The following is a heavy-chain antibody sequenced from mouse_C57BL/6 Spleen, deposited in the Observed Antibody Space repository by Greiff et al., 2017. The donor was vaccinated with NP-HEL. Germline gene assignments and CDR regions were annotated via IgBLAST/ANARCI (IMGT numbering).Heavy chain of an antibody. D-gene: IGHD2-5*01. CDR3: ASYYSNPLDY. CDR1: GFSLTSYG. CDR2: IWSGGST. V-gene: IGHV2-2*01. J-gene: IGHJ2*01. Sequence: VKLVESGPGLVQPSQSLSITCTVSGFSLTSYGVHWVRQSPGKGLEWLGVIWSGGSTDYNAAFISRLSISKDNSKSQVFFKMNSLQADDTAIYYCASYYSNPLDYWGQGTTLTVSS.